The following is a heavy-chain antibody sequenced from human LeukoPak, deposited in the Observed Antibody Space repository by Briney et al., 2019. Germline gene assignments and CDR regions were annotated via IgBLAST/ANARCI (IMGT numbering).Heavy chain of an antibody. CDR2: IYYSGST. CDR3: ARGTSGAYYYYYMDV. Sequence: SETLSLTCTVSGGSISSSSYYWGWIRQPPGKGLEWIGSIYYSGSTYHNPSLKSRVTISVDTSKNLFSLKLSSVTAADTAVYYCARGTSGAYYYYYMDVWGKGTTVTVSS. V-gene: IGHV4-39*07. CDR1: GGSISSSSYY. J-gene: IGHJ6*03.